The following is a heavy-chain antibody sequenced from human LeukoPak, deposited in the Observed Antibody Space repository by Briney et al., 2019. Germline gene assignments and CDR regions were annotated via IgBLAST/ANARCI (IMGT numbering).Heavy chain of an antibody. CDR1: GFTFSSYA. CDR2: ISGSGGST. Sequence: PGGSLRLSCAASGFTFSSYAMSWVRQAPGKGLEWVSAISGSGGSTYYADSVKGRFTISRDNSKNTLYLQMNSLRAEDTAVYYCARDEDYGDYALDYWGQGTLVTVSS. D-gene: IGHD4-17*01. J-gene: IGHJ4*02. V-gene: IGHV3-23*01. CDR3: ARDEDYGDYALDY.